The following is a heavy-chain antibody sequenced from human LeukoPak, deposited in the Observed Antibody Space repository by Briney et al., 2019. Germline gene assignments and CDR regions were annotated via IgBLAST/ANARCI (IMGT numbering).Heavy chain of an antibody. V-gene: IGHV4-61*08. Sequence: SETLSLTCTVSGGSISSGGYYWTWIRQPPGKGLEWIGYIYSSGSTNYNPSLKSRVTISVDTSKNQFSPKVTSVTAADTAVYYCARVPSGSSCVDYWGQGTLVTVSS. CDR3: ARVPSGSSCVDY. CDR2: IYSSGST. D-gene: IGHD1-26*01. CDR1: GGSISSGGYY. J-gene: IGHJ4*02.